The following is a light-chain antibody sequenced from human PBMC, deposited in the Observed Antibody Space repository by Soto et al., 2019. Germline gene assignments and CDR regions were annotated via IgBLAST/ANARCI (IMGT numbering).Light chain of an antibody. J-gene: IGKJ1*01. CDR1: QSVSSN. V-gene: IGKV3-15*01. CDR3: QQNNNWPPWT. CDR2: GAS. Sequence: EIVMTQSPATLSVSPGERATLSCRASQSVSSNLAWYQQKPGQAPRLLIYGASTRATGIPARFSGSGSGTEFPLTICSLQSEDFAVYYCQQNNNWPPWTFGQGTKVEIK.